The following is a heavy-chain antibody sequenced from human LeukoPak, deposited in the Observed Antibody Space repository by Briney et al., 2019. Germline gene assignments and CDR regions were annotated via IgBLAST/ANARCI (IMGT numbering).Heavy chain of an antibody. CDR1: GLTFDDYG. D-gene: IGHD3-22*01. Sequence: GGSLRLSCAASGLTFDDYGMSWVRQAPGKGLEWVSGINWNGGSTGYAGSVKGRFTISRDNAKNSLYLEMNSLRAEDTALYYCARDRQDDSSGDWGQGTLVTVSS. V-gene: IGHV3-20*04. CDR3: ARDRQDDSSGD. CDR2: INWNGGST. J-gene: IGHJ4*02.